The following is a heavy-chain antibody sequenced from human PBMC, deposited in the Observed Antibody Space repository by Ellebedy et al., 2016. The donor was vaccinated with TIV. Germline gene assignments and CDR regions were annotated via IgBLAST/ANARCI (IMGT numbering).Heavy chain of an antibody. CDR1: GFTFSNSY. Sequence: AASVKVSCKASGFTFSNSYMHWVRQAPGQGLDWLALINPGGTISTYAQKLQGRVTVTRDMSTSTLYMELSSLRSDDTAVYYCTKDNSDSTTSWWFGPWGQGTLVTVSS. CDR3: TKDNSDSTTSWWFGP. D-gene: IGHD1/OR15-1a*01. CDR2: INPGGTIS. V-gene: IGHV1-46*01. J-gene: IGHJ5*02.